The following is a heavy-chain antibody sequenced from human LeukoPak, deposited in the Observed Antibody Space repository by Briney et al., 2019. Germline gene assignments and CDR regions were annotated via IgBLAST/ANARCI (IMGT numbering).Heavy chain of an antibody. Sequence: GGSLRLSCAASGFTFSSYSMNWVRQAPGKGLEWVSSISSSSSYIYYAVSVKGRFTISRDNAKNSLYLQMNSLRAEDTAVYYCYSIGSPRRFDYWGQGTLVTVSS. CDR3: YSIGSPRRFDY. V-gene: IGHV3-21*01. CDR1: GFTFSSYS. CDR2: ISSSSSYI. D-gene: IGHD2-15*01. J-gene: IGHJ4*02.